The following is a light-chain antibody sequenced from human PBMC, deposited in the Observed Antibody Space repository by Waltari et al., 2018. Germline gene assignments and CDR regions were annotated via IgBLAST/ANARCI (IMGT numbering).Light chain of an antibody. V-gene: IGKV3-20*01. CDR1: QSVTSIS. CDR3: QQYDGIVLT. Sequence: EIVLTQSPGTLSLSPGERATLSCRASQSVTSISLSWYQQKPGQAPRLLIYGSSNSANGIPDRFSGSGSGTDFTLTISRLEPEDFAVYYCQQYDGIVLTFGGGTKVEI. CDR2: GSS. J-gene: IGKJ4*01.